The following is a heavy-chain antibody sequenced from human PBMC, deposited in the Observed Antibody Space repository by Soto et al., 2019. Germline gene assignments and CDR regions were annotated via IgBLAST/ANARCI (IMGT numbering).Heavy chain of an antibody. CDR2: IYHSGST. D-gene: IGHD3-16*02. CDR3: ASGSTYYDYVWGSYRYRNGIDY. J-gene: IGHJ4*02. CDR1: GGSISSSNW. Sequence: PSETLSLTSAVSGGSISSSNWWSWVRQPPGKGLEWIGEIYHSGSTNYNPSLKRRVTISVDKSKNQFSLKLSSVTAADTAVYYCASGSTYYDYVWGSYRYRNGIDYWGQGTLVTVSS. V-gene: IGHV4-4*02.